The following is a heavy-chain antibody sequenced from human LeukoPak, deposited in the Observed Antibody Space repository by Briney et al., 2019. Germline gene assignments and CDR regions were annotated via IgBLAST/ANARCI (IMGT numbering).Heavy chain of an antibody. Sequence: PSETLSLICTVSGGSLSNHYWNWIRHPSGTGLEYIGHIFHTGCTNYNPSLKSRVTMSVDTSNNQFSLNLTSVTAADTAVYYCARGPLGGESFDIWGQGTMVTVSS. J-gene: IGHJ3*02. V-gene: IGHV4-4*07. D-gene: IGHD3-16*01. CDR3: ARGPLGGESFDI. CDR1: GGSLSNHY. CDR2: IFHTGCT.